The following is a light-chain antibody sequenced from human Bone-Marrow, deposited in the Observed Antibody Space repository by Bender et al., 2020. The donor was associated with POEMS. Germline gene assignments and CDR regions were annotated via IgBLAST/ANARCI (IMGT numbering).Light chain of an antibody. CDR3: QSYDNSLGGWV. V-gene: IGLV1-40*01. Sequence: QSVLTQPPSVSGAPGQRVTISCSGSSSNIESNSVSWYQQLPGTAPKLLIYGYNNRPSGVPDRFSGSKSGTSASLAITGLQAEDEGDYYCQSYDNSLGGWVFGGGTKLTVL. CDR1: SSNIESNS. J-gene: IGLJ3*02. CDR2: GYN.